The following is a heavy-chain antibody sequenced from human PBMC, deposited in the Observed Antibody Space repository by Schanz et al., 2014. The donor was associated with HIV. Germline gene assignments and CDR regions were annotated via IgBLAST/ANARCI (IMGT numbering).Heavy chain of an antibody. Sequence: EEQLVESGGGLVQPGGSLRLSCAASGFTLSSYWMSWVRQAPGKGLEWVANIKQDGSEKYYVDSVKGRFTISRDNAKNSLYLQMNSLRAEDTAIYHCGTYNYGSGHDYWGQGTLVTVSS. V-gene: IGHV3-7*03. D-gene: IGHD3-10*01. CDR1: GFTLSSYW. CDR3: GTYNYGSGHDY. CDR2: IKQDGSEK. J-gene: IGHJ4*02.